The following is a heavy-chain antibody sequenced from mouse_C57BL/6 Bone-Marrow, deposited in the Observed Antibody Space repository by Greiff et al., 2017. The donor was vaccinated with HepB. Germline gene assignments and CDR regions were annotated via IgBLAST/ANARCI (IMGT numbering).Heavy chain of an antibody. V-gene: IGHV3-6*01. D-gene: IGHD1-1*01. J-gene: IGHJ2*01. Sequence: EVQLQESGPGLVKPSQSLSLTCSVTGYSITSGYYWNWIRQFPGNKLEWMGYISYDGSNNYNPSLKNRISITRDTSKNQFFLKLNSVTTEDTATYYCARVGITTVYDYWGQGTTLTVSS. CDR1: GYSITSGYY. CDR2: ISYDGSN. CDR3: ARVGITTVYDY.